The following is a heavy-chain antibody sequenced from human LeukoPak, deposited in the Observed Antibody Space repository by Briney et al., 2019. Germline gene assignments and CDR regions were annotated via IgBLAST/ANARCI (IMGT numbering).Heavy chain of an antibody. J-gene: IGHJ4*02. V-gene: IGHV1-8*01. CDR2: MNPNSGNT. Sequence: ASVKVSCKASGYTFTSYGINWVRQAPGQGLGWMGWMNPNSGNTGYAQKFRGRVTMTRNTSISTAYMELSSLRSEDTAVYYCARIVASGGYWGQGTLVTVSS. CDR1: GYTFTSYG. D-gene: IGHD3-22*01. CDR3: ARIVASGGY.